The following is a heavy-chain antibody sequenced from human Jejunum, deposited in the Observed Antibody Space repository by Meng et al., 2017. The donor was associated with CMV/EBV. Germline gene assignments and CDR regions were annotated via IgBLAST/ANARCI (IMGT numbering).Heavy chain of an antibody. J-gene: IGHJ4*02. V-gene: IGHV3-74*01. CDR3: ATAGNYRLDT. CDR2: TNPGGSTT. D-gene: IGHD5-24*01. CDR1: GFTVSSYW. Sequence: SCEASGFTVSSYWMHWVRQAPGKGLVWVSRTNPGGSTTNYADSVKGRFSISRDNAKNTLYLQMNGLRADDTAVYYCATAGNYRLDTWGQGTLVTVSS.